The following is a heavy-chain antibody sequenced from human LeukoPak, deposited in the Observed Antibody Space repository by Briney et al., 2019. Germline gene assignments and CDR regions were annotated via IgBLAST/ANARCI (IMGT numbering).Heavy chain of an antibody. CDR1: GFTFSSFA. D-gene: IGHD3-10*01. J-gene: IGHJ4*02. Sequence: GGSLRLSCAASGFTFSSFAMTWVRQAPGKGLEWVSHITSNNAIYYAPSVRGRFTISRDNSKNTLYLQMNSLRAEDTAVYYCARYDGGSGPFDYWGQGTLVTVSS. CDR3: ARYDGGSGPFDY. V-gene: IGHV3-48*01. CDR2: ITSNNAI.